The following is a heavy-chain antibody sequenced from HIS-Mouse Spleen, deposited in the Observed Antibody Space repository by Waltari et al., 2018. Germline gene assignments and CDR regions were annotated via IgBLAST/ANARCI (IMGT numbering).Heavy chain of an antibody. Sequence: QVQLVESGGGVVQPGRSLRLSCAASGFTFSSYGMHWVRQAPGKGLGWVAFSSYDGSNKYYADSVKGRFTISRDNSKNTLYLQMNSLRAEDTAVYYCAKASSGWLDYWGQGTLVTVSS. CDR2: SSYDGSNK. CDR1: GFTFSSYG. D-gene: IGHD6-19*01. V-gene: IGHV3-30*18. J-gene: IGHJ4*02. CDR3: AKASSGWLDY.